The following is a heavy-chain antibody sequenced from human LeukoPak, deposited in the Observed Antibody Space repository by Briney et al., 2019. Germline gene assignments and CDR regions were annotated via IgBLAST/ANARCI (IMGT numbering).Heavy chain of an antibody. D-gene: IGHD3-3*01. CDR1: GFTFSSYW. CDR3: ANSHSYYDFWSGYYGYFDY. J-gene: IGHJ4*02. V-gene: IGHV3-7*01. CDR2: IKQDGSEK. Sequence: GGSLRLSCAASGFTFSSYWMSWVRQAPGKGLEWVANIKQDGSEKYYVDSVKGRFTISRDNAKNSLYLQMNSLRAEDTAVYYCANSHSYYDFWSGYYGYFDYWGQGTQVTVSS.